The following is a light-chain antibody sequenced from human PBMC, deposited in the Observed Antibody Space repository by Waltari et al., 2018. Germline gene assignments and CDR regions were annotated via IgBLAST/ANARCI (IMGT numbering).Light chain of an antibody. CDR1: SSGVGNYTF. V-gene: IGLV2-23*01. CDR3: CSYTDSTTLV. Sequence: QSALTQPASVSGAPGQSITISCTGTSSGVGNYTFVSWYQHHPGKAPRLMIYEDTKRHSGVSNRFSGSKSGNTASLTISGLQAEDEADYYCCSYTDSTTLVFGGGTGLTVL. J-gene: IGLJ2*01. CDR2: EDT.